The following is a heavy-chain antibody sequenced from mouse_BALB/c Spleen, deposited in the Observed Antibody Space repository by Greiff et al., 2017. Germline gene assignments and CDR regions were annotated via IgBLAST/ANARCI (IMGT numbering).Heavy chain of an antibody. CDR1: GFNIKDTY. CDR3: ARNYYGSSSWFAY. CDR2: IDPANGNT. J-gene: IGHJ3*01. V-gene: IGHV14-3*02. Sequence: VQLQQSGAELVKPGASVKLSCTASGFNIKDTYMHWVKQRPEQGLEWIGRIDPANGNTKYDPKFQGKATITADTSSNTAYLQLSSLTSEDTAVYYCARNYYGSSSWFAYWGQGTLVTVSA. D-gene: IGHD1-1*01.